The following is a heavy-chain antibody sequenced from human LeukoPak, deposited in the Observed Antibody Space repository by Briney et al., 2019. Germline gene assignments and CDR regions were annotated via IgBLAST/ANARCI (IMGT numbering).Heavy chain of an antibody. CDR3: AKGGYYSNSGYYYMDV. Sequence: PGGSLRLSCAASGFRFDRYVMHWVRQVPGKGLEWVAGISWNGGSIVYAGSKKGRFTISRDNANNSLYLQMDSLRGEDTALYYCAKGGYYSNSGYYYMDVWGKGTMVTVSS. V-gene: IGHV3-9*01. CDR2: ISWNGGSI. CDR1: GFRFDRYV. J-gene: IGHJ6*03. D-gene: IGHD6-6*01.